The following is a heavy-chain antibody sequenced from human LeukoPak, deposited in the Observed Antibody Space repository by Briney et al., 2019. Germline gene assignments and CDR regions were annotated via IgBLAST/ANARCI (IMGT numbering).Heavy chain of an antibody. CDR3: ASRGGFNAFDI. CDR2: ISGSGGST. V-gene: IGHV3-23*01. CDR1: GFTFSSYE. Sequence: TGGSLRLFCAASGFTFSSYEMNWVRQAPGKGLEWVSAISGSGGSTYYADSVKGRFTISRDNSKNTLYLQMNSLRAEDTAVYYCASRGGFNAFDIWGQGTMVTVSS. D-gene: IGHD3-10*01. J-gene: IGHJ3*02.